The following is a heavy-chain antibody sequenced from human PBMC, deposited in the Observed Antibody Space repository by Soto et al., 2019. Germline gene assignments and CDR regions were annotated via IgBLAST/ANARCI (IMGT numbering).Heavy chain of an antibody. J-gene: IGHJ4*02. D-gene: IGHD5-12*01. Sequence: PSETLSLTCTVSGGSISSYYWSWIRQPPGKGLEWILYIYYSGSTNYNPSLKSRVTISVDTSKNQFSLKLSSVTAADTAVYYCARDKGRYSGYHXWGQGTLVTVSX. CDR2: IYYSGST. CDR1: GGSISSYY. CDR3: ARDKGRYSGYHX. V-gene: IGHV4-59*01.